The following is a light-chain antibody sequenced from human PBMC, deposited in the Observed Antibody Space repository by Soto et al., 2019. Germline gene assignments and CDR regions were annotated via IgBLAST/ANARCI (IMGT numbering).Light chain of an antibody. V-gene: IGKV3-20*01. CDR1: QSVNGNY. CDR2: GAS. J-gene: IGKJ2*01. Sequence: EIVLTQSPGTLSLSPGERATLSYRASQSVNGNYLTWYQQKPGQAPRLLIYGASSRATGIPDRFSGSGSGTDFTLPISSLEPEDFAVYYCQQYGSSFRYTFGQGTKLEIK. CDR3: QQYGSSFRYT.